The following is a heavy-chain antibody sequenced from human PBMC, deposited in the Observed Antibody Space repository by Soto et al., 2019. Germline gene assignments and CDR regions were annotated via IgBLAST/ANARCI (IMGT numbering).Heavy chain of an antibody. Sequence: SETLSLTCTVSGGSISSGVYYWSWIRQHPGKGLEWIGYIYYSGSTYYNPSLKSRVTISVDTSKNQFSLKLSSVTAADTAVYYCARRREIHSKGNYGMDVWGQGTTVTVSS. CDR3: ARRREIHSKGNYGMDV. CDR1: GGSISSGVYY. CDR2: IYYSGST. J-gene: IGHJ6*02. V-gene: IGHV4-31*03. D-gene: IGHD4-4*01.